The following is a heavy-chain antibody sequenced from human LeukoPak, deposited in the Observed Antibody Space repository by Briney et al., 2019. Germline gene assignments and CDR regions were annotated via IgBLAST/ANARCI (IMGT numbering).Heavy chain of an antibody. CDR1: RGSSSGYY. D-gene: IGHD5-24*01. Sequence: KPSETLSLTRAVYRGSSSGYYWTWIRQPPGMGLEWIGDLNGDGSTSYDPSLQTRVSISGDTSKNQVSLKLTSVSAADTAVYYCASPATGNRDGFDYWSQGTLVSVSS. CDR2: LNGDGST. CDR3: ASPATGNRDGFDY. J-gene: IGHJ4*02. V-gene: IGHV4-34*01.